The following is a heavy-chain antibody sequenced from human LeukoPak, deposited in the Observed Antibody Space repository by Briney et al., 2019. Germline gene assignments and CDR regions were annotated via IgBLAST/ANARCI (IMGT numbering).Heavy chain of an antibody. CDR1: GFTFSSYG. CDR2: ISYDGSYK. Sequence: PGGSLRLSCAASGFTFSSYGMHWVREAPGKGLGWGAVISYDGSYKYYVDSVKGRFTISRDNSKNTLYLQMNSLRAEDTAVYYCARDGEYSSDYYYYYNYGMDVWGQGTTVTVSS. V-gene: IGHV3-30*03. J-gene: IGHJ6*02. D-gene: IGHD3-22*01. CDR3: ARDGEYSSDYYYYYNYGMDV.